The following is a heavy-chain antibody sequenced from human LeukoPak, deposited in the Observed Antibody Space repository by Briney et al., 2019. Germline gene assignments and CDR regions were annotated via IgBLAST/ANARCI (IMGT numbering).Heavy chain of an antibody. V-gene: IGHV3-23*01. CDR2: ISGSGGST. CDR1: GFTFSSYA. Sequence: PGGSLRLSCAASGFTFSSYAMSWARQAPGKGLEWVSAISGSGGSTYYADSVKGRFTISRDNSKNTLYLQMNSLRAEDTAVYYCAFYYYDSSGYPDDYWGQGTLVTVSS. D-gene: IGHD3-22*01. CDR3: AFYYYDSSGYPDDY. J-gene: IGHJ4*02.